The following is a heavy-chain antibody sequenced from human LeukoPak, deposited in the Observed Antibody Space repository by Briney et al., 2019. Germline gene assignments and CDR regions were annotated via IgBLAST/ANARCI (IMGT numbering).Heavy chain of an antibody. V-gene: IGHV3-21*01. CDR2: ISSSSSYM. J-gene: IGHJ3*02. CDR1: GFTFSSYS. D-gene: IGHD1-14*01. Sequence: PGGSLRLSCAASGFTFSSYSMNWVRQAPGKGLEWASSISSSSSYMYYADSVKGRFTISRDNAKNSLYLQMNSLRAEDTAVYYCARARNPTPDAFDIWGQGTMVTVSS. CDR3: ARARNPTPDAFDI.